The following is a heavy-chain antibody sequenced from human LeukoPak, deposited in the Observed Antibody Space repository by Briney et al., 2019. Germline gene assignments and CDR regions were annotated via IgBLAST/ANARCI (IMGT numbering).Heavy chain of an antibody. CDR3: ARDSGIAVAGKGFDY. CDR1: GGSISSSGYY. CDR2: IYYSGST. D-gene: IGHD6-19*01. V-gene: IGHV4-39*07. Sequence: SETLSLTCTVSGGSISSSGYYWGWIRQPPGKGLEWIGSIYYSGSTYYNPSLKSRVTISVDTSKNQFSLKLSSVTAADTAVYYCARDSGIAVAGKGFDYWGQGTLVTVSS. J-gene: IGHJ4*02.